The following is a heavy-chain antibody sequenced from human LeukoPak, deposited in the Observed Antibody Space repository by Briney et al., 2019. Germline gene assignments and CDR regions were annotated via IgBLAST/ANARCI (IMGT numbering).Heavy chain of an antibody. Sequence: SVKVSCKASGGTFSSYAISWVRQAPGQGLEWMGGNIPIFGTANYAQKFQGRVTITTDESTSTAYMELSSLRSEDTAVYYCARGAGSFRHFDYWGQGTLVTVSS. J-gene: IGHJ4*02. CDR1: GGTFSSYA. CDR3: ARGAGSFRHFDY. D-gene: IGHD1-1*01. CDR2: NIPIFGTA. V-gene: IGHV1-69*05.